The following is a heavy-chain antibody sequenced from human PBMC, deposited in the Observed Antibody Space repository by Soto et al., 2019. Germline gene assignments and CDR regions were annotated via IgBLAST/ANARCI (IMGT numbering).Heavy chain of an antibody. V-gene: IGHV1-8*01. CDR1: AYTFTSYD. CDR3: AREVGSTAAGTPDYYFDY. CDR2: MNPNNGNT. J-gene: IGHJ4*02. D-gene: IGHD6-13*01. Sequence: ASVKVSCKAAAYTFTSYDINWVRQATGQDFEWMGWMNPNNGNTAYAQKFQGRVTMTRDTSKSTAFMELSSLTSEDTAVYYCAREVGSTAAGTPDYYFDYWGQGTLVTVS.